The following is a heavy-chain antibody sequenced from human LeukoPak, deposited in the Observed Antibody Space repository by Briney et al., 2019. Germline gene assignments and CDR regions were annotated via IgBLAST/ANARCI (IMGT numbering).Heavy chain of an antibody. J-gene: IGHJ6*03. V-gene: IGHV4-39*07. D-gene: IGHD6-13*01. CDR3: ARVRAAAGTYYYYYMDV. CDR1: GGSTSGSSYY. Sequence: LETLSLTRTVSGGSTSGSSYYSGWIRQPPGNGLEWVGSIYYSGSTYYNPSLKSRVTISVDTSKNQFSLKLSSVTAADTAVYYCARVRAAAGTYYYYYMDVWGKGTTVTVSS. CDR2: IYYSGST.